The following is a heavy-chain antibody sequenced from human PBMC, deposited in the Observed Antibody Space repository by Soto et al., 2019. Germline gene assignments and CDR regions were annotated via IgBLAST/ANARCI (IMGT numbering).Heavy chain of an antibody. D-gene: IGHD6-13*01. J-gene: IGHJ4*02. CDR3: ARGSTGYSSSWYRD. V-gene: IGHV4-59*08. CDR2: IYNSGST. Sequence: PSETLSLTCTVSGGSISSYYWSWIRQPPGKGLEWIGYIYNSGSTNYNPSLKSRVTISVDTSKNQFSLKLSSVTAADTAVYYCARGSTGYSSSWYRDWGQGVRVTVAS. CDR1: GGSISSYY.